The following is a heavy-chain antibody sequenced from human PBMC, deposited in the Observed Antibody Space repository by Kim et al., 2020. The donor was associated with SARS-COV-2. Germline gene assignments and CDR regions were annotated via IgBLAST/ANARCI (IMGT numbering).Heavy chain of an antibody. CDR1: GFTFSGSA. Sequence: GGSLRLSCAASGFTFSGSAMHWVRQASRKGLEWVGRIRSKPNSYATEYAASVKGRFTISRDDSKNTAYLQMNSLKIEDTAVYYCTRRDSSERYFDLWGRGTLVSVSS. CDR2: IRSKPNSYAT. J-gene: IGHJ2*01. D-gene: IGHD3-22*01. CDR3: TRRDSSERYFDL. V-gene: IGHV3-73*01.